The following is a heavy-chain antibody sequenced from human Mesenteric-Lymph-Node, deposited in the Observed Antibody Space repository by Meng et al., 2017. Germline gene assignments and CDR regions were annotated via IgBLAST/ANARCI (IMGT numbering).Heavy chain of an antibody. Sequence: EVQLLESGGDLVQPGGSLRLSCTASGFTFRRYGMSWVRQAPGKGLEWVSGITNNGGSTYYADSVKGRFTISRDNSKNTLYLQMNSLRAEDTAVYYCAKLSWFGETHYWGQGTLVTVSS. J-gene: IGHJ4*02. CDR3: AKLSWFGETHY. V-gene: IGHV3-23*01. CDR2: ITNNGGST. CDR1: GFTFRRYG. D-gene: IGHD3-10*01.